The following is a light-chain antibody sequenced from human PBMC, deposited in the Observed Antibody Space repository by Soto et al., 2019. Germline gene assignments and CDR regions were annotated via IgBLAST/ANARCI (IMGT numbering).Light chain of an antibody. CDR1: QSLNTY. CDR3: QQTYISPLT. V-gene: IGKV1-39*01. J-gene: IGKJ5*01. CDR2: EAS. Sequence: DIQMTQSPSSLSASVGDRVTITCRASQSLNTYLNWYQQKPGKAPKLLIYEASRLQSGVPSRFSGSGYGTDFTLTIGSLQPEDFATYYCQQTYISPLTFGQGTRLDI.